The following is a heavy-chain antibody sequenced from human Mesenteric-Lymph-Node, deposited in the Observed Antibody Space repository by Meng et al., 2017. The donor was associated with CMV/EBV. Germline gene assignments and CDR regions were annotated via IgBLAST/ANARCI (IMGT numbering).Heavy chain of an antibody. CDR2: IYYSGST. Sequence: GSLRLSCTVSGTSISRTTYYWGWIRQPPGKGLEWIGSIYYSGSTYYNPSLKSRVTISVDTSKNQFSLKLSSVTAADTAVYYCARGNYYDSSAYYYEWFDPWGQGTLVTVSS. J-gene: IGHJ5*02. CDR3: ARGNYYDSSAYYYEWFDP. D-gene: IGHD3-22*01. V-gene: IGHV4-39*07. CDR1: GTSISRTTYY.